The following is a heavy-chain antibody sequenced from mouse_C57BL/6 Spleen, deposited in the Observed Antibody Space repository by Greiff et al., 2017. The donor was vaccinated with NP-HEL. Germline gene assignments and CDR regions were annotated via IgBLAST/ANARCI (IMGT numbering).Heavy chain of an antibody. CDR2: ISNKANGYTT. J-gene: IGHJ1*03. D-gene: IGHD1-1*01. Sequence: EVKVVESGGGLVQPGGSLSLSCAASGFTFTDYYMRWVRQPPGKGLEWLGFISNKANGYTTEYSASVKGRFTISRDNNQSILHLQMNAPRAEDSATCYCASYCYGHWYFDVWGTGTTVTVSS. V-gene: IGHV7-3*01. CDR1: GFTFTDYY. CDR3: ASYCYGHWYFDV.